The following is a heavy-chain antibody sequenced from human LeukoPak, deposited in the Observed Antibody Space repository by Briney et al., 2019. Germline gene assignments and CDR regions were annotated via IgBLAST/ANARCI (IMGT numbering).Heavy chain of an antibody. J-gene: IGHJ4*02. V-gene: IGHV3-23*01. CDR1: GFSFGSYA. D-gene: IGHD6-13*01. Sequence: GGSLRLSCAASGFSFGSYAMSWVRQAPGMGLEWVSGISDTGTGTHYADSVKGRFTISRDNSKNTLYLQMKSLRAEDTAVYYCARDQRLGNSWFFLDYWGQGTLVTVSS. CDR2: ISDTGTGT. CDR3: ARDQRLGNSWFFLDY.